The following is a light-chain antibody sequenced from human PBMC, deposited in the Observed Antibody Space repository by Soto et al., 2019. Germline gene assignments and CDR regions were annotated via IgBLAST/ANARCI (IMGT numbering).Light chain of an antibody. CDR3: SSYRATNNLV. V-gene: IGLV2-8*01. J-gene: IGLJ2*01. CDR2: EVT. CDR1: SSDVGGYNY. Sequence: QSVLTQPPSASGSPGQSVTISCTGTSSDVGGYNYVSWYQQHPGKAPKLIIYEVTKRPSGVPDRFSGSKSGNTASLTVSGLQADDEADYHCSSYRATNNLVFGGGTKLTVL.